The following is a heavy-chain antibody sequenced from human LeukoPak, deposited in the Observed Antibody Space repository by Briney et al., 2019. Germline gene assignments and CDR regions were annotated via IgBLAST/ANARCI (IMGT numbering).Heavy chain of an antibody. D-gene: IGHD3-9*01. CDR2: ISYDGSNK. J-gene: IGHJ4*02. CDR1: GFTFSSYG. Sequence: GRSLRLSCAASGFTFSSYGMHWVRQAPGKGLEWVAVISYDGSNKYYADSVKGRFTISRDNSKNTLYLQMNSLRAVDTAVYYCAKDVSPLYYDILTGIDYWGQGTLVTVSS. CDR3: AKDVSPLYYDILTGIDY. V-gene: IGHV3-30*18.